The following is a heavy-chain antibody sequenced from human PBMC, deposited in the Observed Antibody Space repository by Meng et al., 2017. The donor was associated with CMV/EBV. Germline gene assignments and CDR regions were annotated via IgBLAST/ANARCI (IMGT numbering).Heavy chain of an antibody. D-gene: IGHD1-26*01. V-gene: IGHV4-34*01. J-gene: IGHJ5*02. Sequence: VKQWGAGILKPSGPLSLTCPVYGGSFSGYYWSLIRQPPGKGLEWIGEINHSGSTNYNPSLKSRVTISVDTSKNQFSLKLSSVTAADTAVYYCARGVGGWFDPWGQGTLVTVSS. CDR2: INHSGST. CDR3: ARGVGGWFDP. CDR1: GGSFSGYY.